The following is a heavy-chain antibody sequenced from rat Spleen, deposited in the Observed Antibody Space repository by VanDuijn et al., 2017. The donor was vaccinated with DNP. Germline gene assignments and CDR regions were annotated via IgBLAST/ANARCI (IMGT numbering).Heavy chain of an antibody. Sequence: EVQLVESGGGLVQPGRSLKLSCAASGFTFRDYYMAWVRQAPTKGLEWVATIIYDGSRTYYRDSVKGRFTVSRDNAKSILYLQMDSLRSEDTATYYCATPEDWGQGTLVTVSS. V-gene: IGHV5S10*01. CDR1: GFTFRDYY. CDR2: IIYDGSRT. J-gene: IGHJ3*01. D-gene: IGHD1-11*01. CDR3: ATPED.